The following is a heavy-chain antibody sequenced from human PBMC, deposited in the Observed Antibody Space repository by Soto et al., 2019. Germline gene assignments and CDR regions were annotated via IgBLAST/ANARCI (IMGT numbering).Heavy chain of an antibody. Sequence: QVQLVQSGAEVKKPGSSVKVSCKASGGTFSSYAISWVRQAPGQGLEWMGGIIPIFGTANYAQKFKGRVTITADESTSTDYMELSSLRPEDTAVYYCASRLRYCSGGSCYSYYGMDVWGQGTTVTVSS. CDR3: ASRLRYCSGGSCYSYYGMDV. D-gene: IGHD2-15*01. CDR2: IIPIFGTA. CDR1: GGTFSSYA. V-gene: IGHV1-69*12. J-gene: IGHJ6*02.